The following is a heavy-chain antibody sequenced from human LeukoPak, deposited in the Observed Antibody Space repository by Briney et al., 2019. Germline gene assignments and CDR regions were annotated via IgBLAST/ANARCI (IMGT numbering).Heavy chain of an antibody. CDR3: AKDNFKAAAGPTAFDY. CDR1: GFTFSSYA. Sequence: GGSLRLSCAASGFTFSSYAMSWVRQAPGKGLEWVSAISGSGGSTYYADSVKGRFTISRDNSKNTLYLQMNSPRAEDTAVYYCAKDNFKAAAGPTAFDYWGQGTLVTVSS. CDR2: ISGSGGST. V-gene: IGHV3-23*01. D-gene: IGHD6-13*01. J-gene: IGHJ4*02.